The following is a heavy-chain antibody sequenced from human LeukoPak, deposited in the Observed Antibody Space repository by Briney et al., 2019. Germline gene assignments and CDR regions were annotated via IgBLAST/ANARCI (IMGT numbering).Heavy chain of an antibody. J-gene: IGHJ4*02. CDR1: GYTLTELS. CDR2: FDPEDGET. CDR3: ATPRVLSWELTS. D-gene: IGHD1-26*01. V-gene: IGHV1-24*01. Sequence: ASVKVSRKVSGYTLTELSMHSVRQAPGKGLEWMGGFDPEDGETIYAQKFQGRVTMTEDTSTDTAYMELSSLRSEDTAVYYCATPRVLSWELTSWGQGTLVTVSS.